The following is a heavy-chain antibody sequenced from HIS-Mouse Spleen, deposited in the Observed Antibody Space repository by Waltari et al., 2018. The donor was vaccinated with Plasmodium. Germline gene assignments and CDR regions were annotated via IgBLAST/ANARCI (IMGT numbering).Heavy chain of an antibody. D-gene: IGHD6-13*01. V-gene: IGHV3-30*18. Sequence: QVQLVESGGGVVQPGRSLRLSCAASGFTFSSYDMHWVRQAPGKGLEWVAVISYDGSNKYYADSVKGRFTISRDNSKNTLYLQMNSLRAEDTAVYYCAKDRRSSSWYVDYWGQGTLVTVSS. CDR3: AKDRRSSSWYVDY. J-gene: IGHJ4*02. CDR2: ISYDGSNK. CDR1: GFTFSSYD.